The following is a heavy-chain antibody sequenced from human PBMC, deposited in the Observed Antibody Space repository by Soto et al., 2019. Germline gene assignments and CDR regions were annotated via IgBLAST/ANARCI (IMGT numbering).Heavy chain of an antibody. D-gene: IGHD2-8*01. J-gene: IGHJ6*02. CDR2: IIPIFGTA. V-gene: IGHV1-69*13. CDR1: GGTFSSYA. CDR3: ARQREGAYCTNGVCPGYYYYGMDV. Sequence: SVKVSCKASGGTFSSYAISWVRQAPGQGLEWMGGIIPIFGTANYAQKFQGRVTITADESTSTAYMELSSLRSEDTAVYYCARQREGAYCTNGVCPGYYYYGMDVWGQGTTVTVSS.